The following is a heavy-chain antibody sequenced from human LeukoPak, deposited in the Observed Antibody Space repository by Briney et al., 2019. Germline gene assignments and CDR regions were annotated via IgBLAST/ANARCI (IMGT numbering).Heavy chain of an antibody. CDR3: AREAPSGITGTTEYGMDV. D-gene: IGHD1-20*01. V-gene: IGHV4-31*03. CDR1: GGSISSGGYY. CDR2: IYYSGST. Sequence: SETLSLTCTVSGGSISSGGYYWSWIRQHPGRGLEWIVYIYYSGSTYYNPSLKSRVTISVDTSKNQFSLKLSSVTAADTAVYYCAREAPSGITGTTEYGMDVWGQGTTVTVSS. J-gene: IGHJ6*02.